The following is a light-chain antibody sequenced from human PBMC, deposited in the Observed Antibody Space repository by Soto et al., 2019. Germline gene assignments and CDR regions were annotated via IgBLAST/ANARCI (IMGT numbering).Light chain of an antibody. J-gene: IGLJ3*02. CDR2: DVS. Sequence: QSALTQPRSVSGSPGQSVTISCTGTSSDVGDYNYVSWYQQYPGKAPKLVIYDVSKRPSGVPDSFSGSKSGNTASLTISGLQAEDEADYYCCSFAGSYTFWVFGGGTKVTVL. CDR1: SSDVGDYNY. V-gene: IGLV2-11*01. CDR3: CSFAGSYTFWV.